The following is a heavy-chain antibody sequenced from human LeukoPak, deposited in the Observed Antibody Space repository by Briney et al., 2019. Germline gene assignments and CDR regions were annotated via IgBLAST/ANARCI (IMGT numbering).Heavy chain of an antibody. CDR2: IWYDGSNK. D-gene: IGHD3-3*01. Sequence: PGGSLRLSCAASGFTFSSSAMRWVRQVPGKGLEWVAVIWYDGSNKYYADSVKGRFTISRDNSKNTLYLQMNSLRAEDTAVYYCARDLRQGGGYDFWSGYLTYYYYGMDVWGQGTTVTVSS. J-gene: IGHJ6*02. CDR3: ARDLRQGGGYDFWSGYLTYYYYGMDV. V-gene: IGHV3-33*08. CDR1: GFTFSSSA.